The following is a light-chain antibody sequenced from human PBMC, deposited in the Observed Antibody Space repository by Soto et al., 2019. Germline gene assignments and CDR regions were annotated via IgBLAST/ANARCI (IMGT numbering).Light chain of an antibody. CDR2: DVS. CDR1: QDISGA. Sequence: AIQVTQSPSSLSASVGDRVTITCRASQDISGALAWYQQKPGKAPKLLIYDVSTVQSGVPSRFSGRGSGTEFTLTITSLHPEDFATYYCQQFNIYPITFGQGTRLDI. CDR3: QQFNIYPIT. J-gene: IGKJ5*01. V-gene: IGKV1-13*02.